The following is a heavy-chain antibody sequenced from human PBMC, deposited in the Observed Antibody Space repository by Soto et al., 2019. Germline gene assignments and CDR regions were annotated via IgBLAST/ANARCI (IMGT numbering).Heavy chain of an antibody. Sequence: SETLSLTCTFSGGSVSSGSYYWSWIRQPPGKGLECIGYIYFSGSTNYNPSLKSRVTISVDTSKNQFSLKLSSVTAADTAVYYCARYSGYDYRYFDYWGQGTLVTVSS. CDR3: ARYSGYDYRYFDY. J-gene: IGHJ4*02. V-gene: IGHV4-61*01. D-gene: IGHD5-12*01. CDR1: GGSVSSGSYY. CDR2: IYFSGST.